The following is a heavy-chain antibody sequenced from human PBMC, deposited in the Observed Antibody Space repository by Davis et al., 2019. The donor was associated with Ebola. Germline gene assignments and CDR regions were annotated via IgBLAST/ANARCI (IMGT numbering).Heavy chain of an antibody. J-gene: IGHJ4*02. Sequence: GESLKISCAASGFTFSSYGMHWVRQAPGKGLEWVAVISYDGSNEYYADSVKGRFTISRDNSKNTLYLQMNGLRAEDTAVYYCARDRNWGCEYWGQGTLVTVSS. V-gene: IGHV3-30*03. CDR2: ISYDGSNE. CDR1: GFTFSSYG. D-gene: IGHD7-27*01. CDR3: ARDRNWGCEY.